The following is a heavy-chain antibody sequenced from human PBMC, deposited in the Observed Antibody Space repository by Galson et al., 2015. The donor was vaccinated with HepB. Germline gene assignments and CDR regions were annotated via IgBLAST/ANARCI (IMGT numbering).Heavy chain of an antibody. CDR1: GFTFSSYA. CDR2: LSSHGDNE. D-gene: IGHD3-16*01. V-gene: IGHV3-30*04. Sequence: TLRLSCAASGFTFSSYAMNWVRQAPGKGLEWVAVLSSHGDNEYYADSVKGRFTISRDNSENTVYLQMHSLRVEDTAVYYCVRTFYFDYWGQGTLVTVSS. CDR3: VRTFYFDY. J-gene: IGHJ4*02.